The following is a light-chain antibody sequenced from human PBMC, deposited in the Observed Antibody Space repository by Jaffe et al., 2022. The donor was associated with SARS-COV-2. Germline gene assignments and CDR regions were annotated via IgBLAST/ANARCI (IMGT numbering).Light chain of an antibody. J-gene: IGKJ4*01. CDR1: QDVDNY. CDR2: DAY. Sequence: EIVLTQSPVTLSLSPGERATLSCRASQDVDNYLAWYQQKPGQAPRLLIYDAYNRATGIPARFSGSGSGTDFTLTISSLEPEDFAVYYCQHRSNWPPAFGGGTKVEIK. CDR3: QHRSNWPPA. V-gene: IGKV3-11*01.